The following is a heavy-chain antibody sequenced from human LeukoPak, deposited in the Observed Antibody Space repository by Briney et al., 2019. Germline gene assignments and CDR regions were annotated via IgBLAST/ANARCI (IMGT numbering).Heavy chain of an antibody. CDR1: GYTLTELS. V-gene: IGHV1-24*01. J-gene: IGHJ2*01. CDR2: FDPEDGET. CDR3: ATYLTGTTAQFDL. Sequence: GASVKVSCKVSGYTLTELSMHWVRQAPGKGLEWMGGFDPEDGETIYAQKFQGRVTMTEDTSTDTAYMELSSLRSEDTAVYYRATYLTGTTAQFDLWGRGTLVTVSS. D-gene: IGHD4-17*01.